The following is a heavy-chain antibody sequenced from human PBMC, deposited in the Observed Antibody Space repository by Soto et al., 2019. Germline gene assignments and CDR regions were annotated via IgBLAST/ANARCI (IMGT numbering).Heavy chain of an antibody. CDR1: GFTFSSYS. J-gene: IGHJ5*02. CDR3: ARALATLSNPNDWFDP. CDR2: ISSSSSYI. V-gene: IGHV3-21*01. Sequence: GGSLRLSCAASGFTFSSYSMNWVRQAPGKGLEWVSSISSSSSYIYYADSVKGRFTISRDNAKNSLYLQMNRLRAEDTAVYYCARALATLSNPNDWFDPWGQGTLVTVSS. D-gene: IGHD5-12*01.